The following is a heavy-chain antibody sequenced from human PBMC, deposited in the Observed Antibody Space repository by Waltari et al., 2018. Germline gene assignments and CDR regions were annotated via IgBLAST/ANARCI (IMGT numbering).Heavy chain of an antibody. D-gene: IGHD2-21*01. CDR3: ARAYCGGDCSYYYYGMDV. J-gene: IGHJ6*02. Sequence: QPPGKGLEWIGYIYYSGSTNYNPSLKSRVTISVDTSKNQFSLKLSSVTAADTAVYYCARAYCGGDCSYYYYGMDVWGQGTTVTVSS. V-gene: IGHV4-59*01. CDR2: IYYSGST.